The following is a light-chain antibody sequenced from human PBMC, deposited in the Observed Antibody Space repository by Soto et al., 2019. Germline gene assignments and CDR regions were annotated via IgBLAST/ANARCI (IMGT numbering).Light chain of an antibody. V-gene: IGLV2-14*01. J-gene: IGLJ2*01. CDR1: SSDIGYYNY. CDR2: EVS. Sequence: QSALTQPASVSGSPGQSITISCTGTSSDIGYYNYVSWYQHHPGKAPKLMIYEVSNRPSGVSNRFSGSKSGNTASLTISGLQAEDEADYYCSSYTSTSVVFGGGTKLTVL. CDR3: SSYTSTSVV.